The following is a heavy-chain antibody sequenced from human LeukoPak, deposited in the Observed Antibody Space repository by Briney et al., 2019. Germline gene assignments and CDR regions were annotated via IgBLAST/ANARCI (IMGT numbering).Heavy chain of an antibody. V-gene: IGHV4-59*08. CDR3: ARHLSSSWSAFDY. J-gene: IGHJ4*02. D-gene: IGHD6-13*01. Sequence: NPSETLSLTCTVSGGSISSYYWSWIRQPPGKGLEWIGYIYYSGSTNYNPSLKSRVTISVDTSKNQFSLKLSSVTAADTAVYYCARHLSSSWSAFDYWGQGTLVTVSS. CDR2: IYYSGST. CDR1: GGSISSYY.